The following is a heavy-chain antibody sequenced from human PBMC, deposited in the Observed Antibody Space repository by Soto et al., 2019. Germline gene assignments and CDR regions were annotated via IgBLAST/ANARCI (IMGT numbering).Heavy chain of an antibody. CDR3: SRAWEHLYFDY. V-gene: IGHV4-59*01. CDR1: GGSIPNCY. CDR2: VDYSGST. Sequence: SETLRVTWRISGGSIPNCYWSWFRLPPGKGLEWIGDVDYSGSTKYNPFLGSRVTISVATSKNHFYLELTSVTAADTAVYYCSRAWEHLYFDYWGQGAMVIVSS. D-gene: IGHD1-26*01. J-gene: IGHJ4*02.